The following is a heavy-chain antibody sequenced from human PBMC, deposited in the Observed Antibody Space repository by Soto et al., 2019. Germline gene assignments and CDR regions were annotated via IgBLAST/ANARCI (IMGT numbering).Heavy chain of an antibody. CDR2: IYSGGST. CDR1: GFTVSSNY. V-gene: IGHV3-53*04. J-gene: IGHJ6*03. Sequence: GGSLKLSCAASGFTVSSNYMSWVRQAPGKGLEWVSVIYSGGSTYYADSVKGRFPISRHNSKNTLYLQMNSLRAEDTAVYYCARCESPDYYYYYMDVWGKGTTVTVSS. CDR3: ARCESPDYYYYYMDV.